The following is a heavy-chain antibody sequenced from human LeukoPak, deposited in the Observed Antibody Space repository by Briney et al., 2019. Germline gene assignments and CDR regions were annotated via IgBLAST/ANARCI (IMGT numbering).Heavy chain of an antibody. CDR3: ARGGFKRLYYMDV. Sequence: KPSETLSLTCAVYGGSFSGYYWSWIRQPPGKGLEWIGEINHSGSTNYNPSLKSRVTISVDTSKNQLSLKLSSVTAADTAVYYCARGGFKRLYYMDVWGKGTTVTVSS. V-gene: IGHV4-34*01. J-gene: IGHJ6*03. CDR1: GGSFSGYY. CDR2: INHSGST. D-gene: IGHD2-2*03.